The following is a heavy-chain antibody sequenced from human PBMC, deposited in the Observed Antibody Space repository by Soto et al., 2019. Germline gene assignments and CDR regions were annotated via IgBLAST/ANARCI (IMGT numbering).Heavy chain of an antibody. Sequence: QVQLQESGPGLVKPSETLSLTCTVSGGSVSSGSYYWSWIRQPPGKGLEWIGYIYYSGSTNYNPSLKSRVTISVAPSKNQFSLKLSSVTAADTAVYYCARDGTTVVTPTYWGQGTLVTVSS. J-gene: IGHJ4*02. D-gene: IGHD4-17*01. CDR2: IYYSGST. CDR1: GGSVSSGSYY. V-gene: IGHV4-61*01. CDR3: ARDGTTVVTPTY.